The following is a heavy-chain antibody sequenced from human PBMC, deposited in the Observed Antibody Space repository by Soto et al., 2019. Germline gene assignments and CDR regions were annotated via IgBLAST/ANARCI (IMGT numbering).Heavy chain of an antibody. CDR2: INHSGST. D-gene: IGHD6-19*01. Sequence: SETLSLTCAVYGGSFSGYYWSWIRQPPWKGLEWIGEINHSGSTNYNPSLKSRVTISVDTSKNQFSLKLSSVTAADTAVYYCARGRPRQWLTPYYFDYWGQGTLVTVSS. CDR1: GGSFSGYY. J-gene: IGHJ4*02. V-gene: IGHV4-34*01. CDR3: ARGRPRQWLTPYYFDY.